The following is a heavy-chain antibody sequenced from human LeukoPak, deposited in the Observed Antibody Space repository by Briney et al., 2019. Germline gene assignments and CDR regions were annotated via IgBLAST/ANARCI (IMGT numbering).Heavy chain of an antibody. J-gene: IGHJ3*01. CDR1: GFTFSNYD. CDR2: VGIAGDT. Sequence: GGSLRLSCAASGFTFSNYDMHWVRQGTGKGLEWVSAVGIAGDTYYPDSVKGRFTVSRENAKKSFYLQMHNLTAGDTGVYYCATGHDAFVLWGHGTVVTVSP. V-gene: IGHV3-13*01. CDR3: ATGHDAFVL.